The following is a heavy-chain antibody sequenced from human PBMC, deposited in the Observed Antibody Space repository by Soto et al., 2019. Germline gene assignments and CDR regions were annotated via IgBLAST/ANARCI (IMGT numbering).Heavy chain of an antibody. D-gene: IGHD1-26*01. CDR1: GFTFSSYS. CDR3: VKGGTIVGFNFDS. J-gene: IGHJ4*02. CDR2: ISSIGINT. Sequence: GGSLRLSCAASGFTFSSYSMHWVRQASGKGLEYVSGISSIGINTYYADSVKGRFTISRDNSKNTLYLQMSSLRPEDTAVYFCVKGGTIVGFNFDSWGQGTLVTVSS. V-gene: IGHV3-64D*06.